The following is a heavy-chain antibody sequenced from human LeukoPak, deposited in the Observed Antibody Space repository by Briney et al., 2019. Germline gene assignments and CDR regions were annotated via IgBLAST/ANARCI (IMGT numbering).Heavy chain of an antibody. CDR1: GFTFSNYW. CDR2: IKQDGSEK. Sequence: AGGALRLSCAASGFTFSNYWMTWVRQAPGKGLEWVATIKQDGSEKYYVDSVKGRFTISRDNAKNSLYLQMNSLRAEDTAVYHCARTRLGGYYGHYFDYWGQGSLVTVSS. V-gene: IGHV3-7*05. CDR3: ARTRLGGYYGHYFDY. J-gene: IGHJ4*02. D-gene: IGHD3-22*01.